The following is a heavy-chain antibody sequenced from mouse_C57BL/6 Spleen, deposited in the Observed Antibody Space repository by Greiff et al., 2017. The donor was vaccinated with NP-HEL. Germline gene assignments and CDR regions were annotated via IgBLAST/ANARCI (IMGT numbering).Heavy chain of an antibody. V-gene: IGHV5-4*01. CDR1: GFTFSSYA. Sequence: VQLKESGGGLVKPGGSLKLSCAASGFTFSSYAMSWVRQTPEKRLEWVATISDGGSYTYYPDNVKGRFTISRDNAKNNLYLQMSHLKSEDTAMYYCARASSSHFDYWGQGTTLTVSS. CDR3: ARASSSHFDY. CDR2: ISDGGSYT. J-gene: IGHJ2*01.